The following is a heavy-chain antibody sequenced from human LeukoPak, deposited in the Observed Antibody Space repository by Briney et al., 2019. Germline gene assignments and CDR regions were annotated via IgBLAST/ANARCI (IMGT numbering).Heavy chain of an antibody. V-gene: IGHV4-39*01. D-gene: IGHD3-22*01. J-gene: IGHJ1*01. CDR1: GYSVSRSDSY. CDR3: ARRRYYDGSGYLE. CDR2: IYYSGRT. Sequence: SETLSLTCSVSGYSVSRSDSYWDWIRQPPGKGLEWIGTIYYSGRTYYSPSLKSRVTMSVDPSNNQFFLNLRSVTAADTAVYYCARRRYYDGSGYLEWGQGTLLSVSS.